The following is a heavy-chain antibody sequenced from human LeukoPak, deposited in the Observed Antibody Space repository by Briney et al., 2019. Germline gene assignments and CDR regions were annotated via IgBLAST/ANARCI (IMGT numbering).Heavy chain of an antibody. J-gene: IGHJ4*02. CDR1: GFTFSSYW. Sequence: PGGSLRLSCAASGFTFSSYWMSWVRQAPGKGLEWVANIKQDGSEKYYVDSVKGRFTISRDNAKNSLYLQMNSLRAEDTAVYYCARSYSFGISFFDYWGQGTLVTVSS. CDR2: IKQDGSEK. V-gene: IGHV3-7*01. CDR3: ARSYSFGISFFDY. D-gene: IGHD5-18*01.